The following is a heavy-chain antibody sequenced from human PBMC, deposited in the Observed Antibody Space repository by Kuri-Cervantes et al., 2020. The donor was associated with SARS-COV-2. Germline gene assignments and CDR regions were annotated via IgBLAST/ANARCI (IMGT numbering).Heavy chain of an antibody. CDR2: INHSGST. D-gene: IGHD4-11*01. Sequence: SETLSLTCAVYGGSFSGYYWSWIRQPPGKGLERIGEINHSGSTNYNPSLKSRVTISVDTSKNQFSLKLSSVTAADTAVYYCARAGVRVLIDLYSNPGFDYWGQGTLVTVSS. J-gene: IGHJ4*02. V-gene: IGHV4-34*01. CDR3: ARAGVRVLIDLYSNPGFDY. CDR1: GGSFSGYY.